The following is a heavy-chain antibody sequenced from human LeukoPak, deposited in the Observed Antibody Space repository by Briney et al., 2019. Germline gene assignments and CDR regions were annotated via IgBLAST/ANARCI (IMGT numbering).Heavy chain of an antibody. Sequence: SETLSLTCTVSGGSISRYYWSWIRQPPGKGLEWIGYIYYSGSPYYNPSLSSRLTISVDTSKNQISLKLSSVTAADTAVYYCAREKKYCSTASCLDYWGQGTLVTVSS. D-gene: IGHD2-2*01. CDR1: GGSISRYY. CDR2: IYYSGSP. CDR3: AREKKYCSTASCLDY. J-gene: IGHJ4*02. V-gene: IGHV4-59*12.